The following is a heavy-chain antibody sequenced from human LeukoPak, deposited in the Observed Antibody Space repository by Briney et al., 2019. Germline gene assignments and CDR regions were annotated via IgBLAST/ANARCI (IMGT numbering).Heavy chain of an antibody. D-gene: IGHD6-19*01. V-gene: IGHV4-34*01. Sequence: SETLSLTCAVYGGSFSGYHWSWIRQPPGKGLEWIGEINHSGSTNYNPSLKSRVTISVDTSKNQFSLKLSSVTAADTAVYYCARGPGYSSGWYLPPYFDYWGQGTLVTVSS. CDR1: GGSFSGYH. CDR3: ARGPGYSSGWYLPPYFDY. J-gene: IGHJ4*02. CDR2: INHSGST.